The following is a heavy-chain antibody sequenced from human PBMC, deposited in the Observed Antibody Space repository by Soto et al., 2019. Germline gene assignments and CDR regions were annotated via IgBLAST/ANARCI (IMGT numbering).Heavy chain of an antibody. J-gene: IGHJ4*02. V-gene: IGHV3-30*18. Sequence: LRLSCAASGFTFSSYGMHWVRQAPGKGLEWVAVISYDGSNKYYADSVKGRFTISRDNSKNTLYLQMNSLRAEDTAVYYCAKDTRVISSGWAIDYWGQGTLVTVSS. D-gene: IGHD6-19*01. CDR1: GFTFSSYG. CDR3: AKDTRVISSGWAIDY. CDR2: ISYDGSNK.